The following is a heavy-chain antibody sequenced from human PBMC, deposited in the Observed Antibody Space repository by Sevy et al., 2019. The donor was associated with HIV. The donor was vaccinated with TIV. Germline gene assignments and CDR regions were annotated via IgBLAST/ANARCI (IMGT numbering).Heavy chain of an antibody. CDR1: GFTFSSYS. D-gene: IGHD2-15*01. V-gene: IGHV3-21*01. Sequence: GGSLRLSCAASGFTFSSYSMNWVRQAPGKGLEWVSSISSSSYIYYADSVKGRFTISRDNAKNSLYLQMNSLRAEDTAVYYCARDGMIAREAVVVAATTRAEYFQHWGQGTLVTVSS. CDR2: ISSSSYI. CDR3: ARDGMIAREAVVVAATTRAEYFQH. J-gene: IGHJ1*01.